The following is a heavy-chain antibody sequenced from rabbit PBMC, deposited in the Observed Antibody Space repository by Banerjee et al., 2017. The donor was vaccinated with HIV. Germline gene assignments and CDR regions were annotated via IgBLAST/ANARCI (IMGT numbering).Heavy chain of an antibody. CDR2: IYPNYGTT. J-gene: IGHJ4*01. CDR3: ARGLYAGYADYGYYFNL. D-gene: IGHD7-1*01. Sequence: QEQLKESGGGLVQPGGSLKLSCKASGIDFSSYGISWVRQAPGKGLEWIAYIYPNYGTTDYASWVNGRFTISLDNAQNTVFLHMTSLTAADTATYFCARGLYAGYADYGYYFNLWGPGTLVTVS. V-gene: IGHV1S47*01. CDR1: GIDFSSYG.